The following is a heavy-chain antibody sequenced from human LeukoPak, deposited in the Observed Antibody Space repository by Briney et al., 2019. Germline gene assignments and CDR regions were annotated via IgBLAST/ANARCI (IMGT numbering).Heavy chain of an antibody. J-gene: IGHJ6*02. CDR3: ARGSMDDGMDV. CDR2: IYYSGST. CDR1: GGSISSYY. Sequence: SETLSLTCTVSGGSISSYYWSWIRQPPGKGLEWIGYIYYSGSTNYNPSLKSRVTISVDTSKNQFSLKLSSVTAADTAVYYCARGSMDDGMDVWGQGTTVTVSS. V-gene: IGHV4-59*08.